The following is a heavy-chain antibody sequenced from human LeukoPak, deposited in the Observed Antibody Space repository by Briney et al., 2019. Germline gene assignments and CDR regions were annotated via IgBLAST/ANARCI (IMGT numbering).Heavy chain of an antibody. D-gene: IGHD2-15*01. Sequence: GASVTVSCKASGYTFTSYGYSWVRQPPAQGHEWVGWISAYNGNTNYAQKLQGRVTMTTDTSTSTAYMELRSLRSDDTAVYYCARDGLYCSGGSCVDYWGQGTLVTVSS. V-gene: IGHV1-18*01. CDR1: GYTFTSYG. J-gene: IGHJ4*02. CDR2: ISAYNGNT. CDR3: ARDGLYCSGGSCVDY.